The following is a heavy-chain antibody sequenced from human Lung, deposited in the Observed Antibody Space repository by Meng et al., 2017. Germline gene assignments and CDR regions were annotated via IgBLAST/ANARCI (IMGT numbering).Heavy chain of an antibody. Sequence: QGQLQQWGAGLLKPSETLSLTCVVSGGSFSDYYWSWIRQPPGKGLEWIGEINHSGSTNYNPSLESRATISVDTSQNNLSLKLSSVTAADSAVYYCARGPTTMAHDFDYWGQGTLVTVPQ. D-gene: IGHD4-11*01. CDR2: INHSGST. J-gene: IGHJ4*02. CDR1: GGSFSDYY. V-gene: IGHV4-34*01. CDR3: ARGPTTMAHDFDY.